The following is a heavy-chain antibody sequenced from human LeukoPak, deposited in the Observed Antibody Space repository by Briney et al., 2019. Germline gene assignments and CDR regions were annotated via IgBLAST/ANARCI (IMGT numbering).Heavy chain of an antibody. Sequence: PGGSLRLSCAASGFTFSSYGMHWVRQAPGKGLEWVAVISYDGSNKYYADSVKGRFTISRDNSKSTLYLQMNSLRAEDTAVYYCAKDPSSSSRQIFDYWGQGTLVTVSS. CDR1: GFTFSSYG. CDR3: AKDPSSSSRQIFDY. J-gene: IGHJ4*02. V-gene: IGHV3-30*18. CDR2: ISYDGSNK. D-gene: IGHD6-6*01.